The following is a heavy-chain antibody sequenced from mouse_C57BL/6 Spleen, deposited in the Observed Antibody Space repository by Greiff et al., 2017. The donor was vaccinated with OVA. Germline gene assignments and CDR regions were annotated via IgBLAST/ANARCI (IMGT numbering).Heavy chain of an antibody. CDR1: GYTFTSYW. CDR2: IYPSDSET. V-gene: IGHV1-61*01. CDR3: ARGGLIPFAY. J-gene: IGHJ3*01. D-gene: IGHD2-2*01. Sequence: VQLQQPGAELVRPGSSVKLSCKASGYTFTSYWMDWVKQRPGQGLEWIGNIYPSDSETHYNQKFKDKATLTVDKSSSTAYMQLSSLTSEDSAVYYCARGGLIPFAYWGQGTLVTVSA.